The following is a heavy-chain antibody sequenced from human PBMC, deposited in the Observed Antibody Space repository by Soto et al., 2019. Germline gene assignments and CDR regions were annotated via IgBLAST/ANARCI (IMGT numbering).Heavy chain of an antibody. V-gene: IGHV1-3*01. CDR1: GYTFTSYA. CDR2: INAGNGNT. CDR3: ARGRTPFHSCPFDY. Sequence: ASVKVSCKASGYTFTSYAMHWVRQAPGQRLEWMGWINAGNGNTKYSQKFQGRVTITRDTSASTAYMELSSLRSEDTAVYYCARGRTPFHSCPFDYWGQGTLVTVSS. D-gene: IGHD1-26*01. J-gene: IGHJ4*02.